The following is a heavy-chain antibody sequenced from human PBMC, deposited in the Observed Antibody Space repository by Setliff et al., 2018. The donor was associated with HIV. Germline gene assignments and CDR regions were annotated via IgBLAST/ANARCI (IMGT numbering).Heavy chain of an antibody. CDR3: ARCYYDSSGPTDAFDI. D-gene: IGHD3-22*01. CDR2: INPNSGGT. J-gene: IGHJ3*02. Sequence: RASVKVSCKASGYTFTGNYIHWVRQAPGQGLEWMGWINPNSGGTNYEQKFQGRVTMTRDTSRSTVYMELSSLRSEDTAVYYCARCYYDSSGPTDAFDIWGQGTVVTVSS. V-gene: IGHV1-2*02. CDR1: GYTFTGNY.